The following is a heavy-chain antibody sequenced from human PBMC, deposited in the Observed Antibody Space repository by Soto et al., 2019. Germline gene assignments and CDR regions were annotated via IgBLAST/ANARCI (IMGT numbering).Heavy chain of an antibody. J-gene: IGHJ4*02. CDR2: ISPRSNYR. Sequence: QIQLVESGGGLVKPGGSLRLSCAASGFSFSDHYMSWIRQAPGKGLEWLSYISPRSNYREYADSVKGRHTISRDNAKKSLFLQMNGLRAEDTGVYYCVRGGGGGQFDSWGQGTLVTVSS. CDR3: VRGGGGGQFDS. V-gene: IGHV3-11*05. CDR1: GFSFSDHY. D-gene: IGHD2-21*01.